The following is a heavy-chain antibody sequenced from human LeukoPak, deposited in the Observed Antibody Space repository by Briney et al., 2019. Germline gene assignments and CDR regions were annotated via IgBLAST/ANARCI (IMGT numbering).Heavy chain of an antibody. CDR3: ARHGYSGYDWFDY. CDR2: IYTSGST. J-gene: IGHJ4*02. Sequence: SETLSLTCTVSGGSISSYYWSWIRQPPGKGLEWIGYIYTSGSTNYNPSLKSRVTISVDTSKNQSSLKLSSVTAADTAVYYCARHGYSGYDWFDYWGQGTLVTVSS. CDR1: GGSISSYY. V-gene: IGHV4-4*09. D-gene: IGHD5-12*01.